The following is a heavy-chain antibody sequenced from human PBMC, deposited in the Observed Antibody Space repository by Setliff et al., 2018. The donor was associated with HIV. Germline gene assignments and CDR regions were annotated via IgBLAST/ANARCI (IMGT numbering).Heavy chain of an antibody. CDR3: ARDRGPPSAFDI. V-gene: IGHV4-31*03. D-gene: IGHD3-10*01. CDR1: GGSISSGGYY. Sequence: NPSETLSLTCTVSGGSISSGGYYWSWIRQHPGKGLEWIGYIYYSGNTYYNPSLKSRVTISVDTSKNQFSLKLSSVTAADTAVYFCARDRGPPSAFDIWGQGTMVTVSS. CDR2: IYYSGNT. J-gene: IGHJ3*02.